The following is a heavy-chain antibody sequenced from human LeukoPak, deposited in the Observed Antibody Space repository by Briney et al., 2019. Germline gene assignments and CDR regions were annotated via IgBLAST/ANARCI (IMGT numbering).Heavy chain of an antibody. J-gene: IGHJ5*02. D-gene: IGHD1-26*01. CDR3: VKGDWLDN. CDR1: GFIFENFG. CDR2: INWNSGNI. Sequence: PGGSLRLSCSASGFIFENFGMHWVRQAPGKGLEWVSGINWNSGNIIYADSAKGRFTISRDNAKKSIYLQMNSLRIEDTALYYCVKGDWLDNWGQGTLVTASS. V-gene: IGHV3-9*01.